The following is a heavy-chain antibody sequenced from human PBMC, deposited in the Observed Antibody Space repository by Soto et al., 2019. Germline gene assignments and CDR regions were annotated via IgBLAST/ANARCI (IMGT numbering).Heavy chain of an antibody. Sequence: QITLKESGPTLVKPTQTLTLTCTFSGFSLSTSGVGVGWIRQPPGKALEWLALIYWNDDKRYSPSLESRLTITKDTSKTQVVLTMPNMDPVDTATYYCARLSSQMASFDYWGQGTLVTVSS. D-gene: IGHD3-10*01. CDR1: GFSLSTSGVG. CDR3: ARLSSQMASFDY. J-gene: IGHJ4*02. V-gene: IGHV2-5*01. CDR2: IYWNDDK.